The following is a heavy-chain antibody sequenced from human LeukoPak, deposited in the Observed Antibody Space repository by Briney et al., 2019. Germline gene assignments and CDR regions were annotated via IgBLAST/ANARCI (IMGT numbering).Heavy chain of an antibody. CDR1: GFTFSSYW. Sequence: GGSLRLSCAASGFTFSSYWMSWVRQAPGKGLEWVANIKQDGSEKYYVDSVKGRFTISRDNAKNSLYLQMNSLRAEDTAVYYCASYHHYYDSSGYYYGYFDYWGQGTLVTVSS. V-gene: IGHV3-7*01. J-gene: IGHJ4*02. CDR3: ASYHHYYDSSGYYYGYFDY. CDR2: IKQDGSEK. D-gene: IGHD3-22*01.